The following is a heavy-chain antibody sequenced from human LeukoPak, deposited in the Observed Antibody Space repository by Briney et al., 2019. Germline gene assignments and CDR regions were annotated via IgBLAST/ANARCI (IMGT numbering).Heavy chain of an antibody. D-gene: IGHD3-9*01. CDR3: ARGLVDYDILAGYYNYYYYGMDV. V-gene: IGHV1-58*01. CDR1: GFTFTSSV. J-gene: IGHJ6*02. Sequence: GASVKVSCKASGFTFTSSVVQWVRQARGQRLEWIGWIVVGSGDTNYAQKFQERVTITRDMSTTTAYMELSRLRYDDTAVYYCARGLVDYDILAGYYNYYYYGMDVWGQGTTVTVSS. CDR2: IVVGSGDT.